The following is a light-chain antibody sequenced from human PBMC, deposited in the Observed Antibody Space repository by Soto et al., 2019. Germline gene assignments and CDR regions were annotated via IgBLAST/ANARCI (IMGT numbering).Light chain of an antibody. V-gene: IGLV1-40*01. CDR2: GNS. CDR1: SSNIGAGYD. J-gene: IGLJ3*02. CDR3: QSYDSSLSGGV. Sequence: HSVLTQPPSVSGAPGQRVTISCTGSSSNIGAGYDVHWYQQLPGTAPKLLIYGNSNRPSGAPDRFPGSKSGTSASLAITGLQAEDEADYYCQSYDSSLSGGVFGGGTKLTVL.